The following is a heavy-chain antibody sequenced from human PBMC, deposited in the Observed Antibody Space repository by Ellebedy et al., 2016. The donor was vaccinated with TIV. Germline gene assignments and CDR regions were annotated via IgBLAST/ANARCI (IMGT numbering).Heavy chain of an antibody. CDR2: IFYTGTT. J-gene: IGHJ6*02. V-gene: IGHV4-39*01. CDR3: ARLQLWLSNGMDV. D-gene: IGHD6-19*01. Sequence: SETLSLXCTVSGGSVSSRDFYWAWIRQPPGKGLEWIGTIFYTGTTYYNPSLKSRVSLSIDTSKRQFSLRVTSVTAADTAIYYCARLQLWLSNGMDVWGPGTTVTVSS. CDR1: GGSVSSRDFY.